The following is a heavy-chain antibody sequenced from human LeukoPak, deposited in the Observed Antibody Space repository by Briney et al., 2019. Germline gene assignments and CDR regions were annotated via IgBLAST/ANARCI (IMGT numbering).Heavy chain of an antibody. CDR2: ISSSSSYI. D-gene: IGHD6-6*01. CDR3: AGSYSSPSDY. CDR1: GFTFSSYS. J-gene: IGHJ4*02. V-gene: IGHV3-21*04. Sequence: GGSLRLSCAASGFTFSSYSMNWVRQAPGKGLEWVSSISSSSSYIYYADSVKGRFTISRDNSKNTLYLQMNSLRAEDTAIYYCAGSYSSPSDYWGQGTLVTVSS.